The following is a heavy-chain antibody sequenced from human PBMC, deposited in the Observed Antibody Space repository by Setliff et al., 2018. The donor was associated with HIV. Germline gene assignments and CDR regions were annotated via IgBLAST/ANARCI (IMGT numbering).Heavy chain of an antibody. J-gene: IGHJ4*02. CDR1: GYSLTEFP. Sequence: ASVKISCKVSGYSLTEFPMHWVRQAPGKGLEWMGGFDPEDGETIHAQNFQGRVTMTEDTSTDTAYLELSGLRSEDTAVYYCTTGVRVFRYTSGWTPYSFFDSWGQGTLVTVSS. CDR3: TTGVRVFRYTSGWTPYSFFDS. D-gene: IGHD6-25*01. V-gene: IGHV1-24*01. CDR2: FDPEDGET.